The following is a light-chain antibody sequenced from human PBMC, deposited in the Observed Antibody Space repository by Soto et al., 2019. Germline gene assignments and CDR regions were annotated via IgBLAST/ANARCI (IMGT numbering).Light chain of an antibody. J-gene: IGLJ3*02. CDR2: GNS. V-gene: IGLV1-40*02. CDR3: QSYDNSLSGSWV. Sequence: QSFLTQPPSVSAAPGQKVTISCSGSSSNIGNDFVSWYQQLPGRAPKLLIYGNSNRPSGVPDRFSGSKSGTSASLAINGLQAEDEAHYYCQSYDNSLSGSWVFGGGTKVTVL. CDR1: SSNIGNDF.